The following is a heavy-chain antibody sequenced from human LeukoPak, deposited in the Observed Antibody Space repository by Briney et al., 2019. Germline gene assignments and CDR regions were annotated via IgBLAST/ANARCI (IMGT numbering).Heavy chain of an antibody. CDR1: GFTFSSYS. V-gene: IGHV3-21*01. Sequence: GGSLRLSCAASGFTFSSYSMNWVRQAPGKGLEWVSSISSSSYIYYADSVKGRFTISRDNAKNSLYLQMNSLRAKDTAVYYCARDRIQLWYDLSDYWGQGTLVTVSS. J-gene: IGHJ4*02. CDR2: ISSSSYI. D-gene: IGHD5-18*01. CDR3: ARDRIQLWYDLSDY.